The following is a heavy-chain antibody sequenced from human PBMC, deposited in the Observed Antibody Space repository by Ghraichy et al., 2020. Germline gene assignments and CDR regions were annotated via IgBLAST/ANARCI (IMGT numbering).Heavy chain of an antibody. V-gene: IGHV3-30*02. D-gene: IGHD3-9*01. Sequence: GGSLRLSCVATGFTFSNCAMHWVRQAPGKGLEWVAFIRDDASAQYYADSVKGRFTISRDNSNNTVYLQMNSLRAEDTAVYYCAKWTSYDILSGYYRGGDYFDHWGQGTLVTVSS. CDR1: GFTFSNCA. CDR3: AKWTSYDILSGYYRGGDYFDH. J-gene: IGHJ4*02. CDR2: IRDDASAQ.